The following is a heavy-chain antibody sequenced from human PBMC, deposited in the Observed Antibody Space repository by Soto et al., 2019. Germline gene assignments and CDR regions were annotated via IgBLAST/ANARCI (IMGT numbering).Heavy chain of an antibody. D-gene: IGHD1-7*01. CDR2: VSKSDST. J-gene: IGHJ4*02. CDR3: VAYSWNYDISRVDS. V-gene: IGHV3-21*01. Sequence: GGSLRLSCAASGFYFNNYGINWVRQAPGKGLEWVSSVSKSDSTYYSDSVKGRFTISRDNAKNSVSLQLNSLRAEDTAVYYCVAYSWNYDISRVDSWGQGTLVTVSS. CDR1: GFYFNNYG.